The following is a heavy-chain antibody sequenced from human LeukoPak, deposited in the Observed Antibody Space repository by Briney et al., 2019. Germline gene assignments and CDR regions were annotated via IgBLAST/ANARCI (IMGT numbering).Heavy chain of an antibody. J-gene: IGHJ4*02. CDR2: IRYDGSNK. CDR3: AKADSSSWYEVTGSFDY. V-gene: IGHV3-30*02. Sequence: PGGSLTLSCAVSGFTFSSYGMHWVRQAPGKGLEWVAFIRYDGSNKYYADSVKGRFTISRDNSTNTLYLQMNSLRAEDTAVYYCAKADSSSWYEVTGSFDYWGQGTLVTVSS. D-gene: IGHD6-13*01. CDR1: GFTFSSYG.